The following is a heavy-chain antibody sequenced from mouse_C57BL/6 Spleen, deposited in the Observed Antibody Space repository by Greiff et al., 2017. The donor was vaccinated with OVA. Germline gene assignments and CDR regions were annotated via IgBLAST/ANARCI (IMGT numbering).Heavy chain of an antibody. J-gene: IGHJ3*01. V-gene: IGHV1-55*01. CDR2: IYPGSGST. CDR3: ARSEDDYSWFAY. D-gene: IGHD2-4*01. Sequence: VQLQQPGAELVKPGASVKMSCKASGYTFTSYWITWVKQRPGQGLEWIGDIYPGSGSTNYNEKFKSKATLTVDTSSSTAYMQLSSLTSEDSAVYYCARSEDDYSWFAYWGQGTLVTVSA. CDR1: GYTFTSYW.